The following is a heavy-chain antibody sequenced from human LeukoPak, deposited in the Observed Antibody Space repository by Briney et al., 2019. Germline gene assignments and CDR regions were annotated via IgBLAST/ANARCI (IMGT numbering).Heavy chain of an antibody. CDR1: GFTFTNYA. CDR2: ISHTGGGT. V-gene: IGHV3-23*01. D-gene: IGHD3-22*01. CDR3: AKDIDVTMIVVVTPMIDY. J-gene: IGHJ4*02. Sequence: GGSLRLSCAASGFTFTNYAMSWVRQAPGKGLEWVSSISHTGGGTYYADSVKGRFTISRDNSKNTLYLQMNSLRAEDTAVYYCAKDIDVTMIVVVTPMIDYWGQGTLVTVSS.